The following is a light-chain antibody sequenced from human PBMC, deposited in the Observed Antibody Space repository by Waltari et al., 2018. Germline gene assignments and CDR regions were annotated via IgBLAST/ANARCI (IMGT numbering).Light chain of an antibody. V-gene: IGKV1-5*03. CDR1: QSIGSW. CDR3: QQYNSYSRT. CDR2: RAS. Sequence: DIQMTQSPSTLSVSVGDRVTITCRASQSIGSWLAWYQQKPGKAPNLLIYRASSLQSGVPSRFRGSGSGTEFTLTFSSLQPYDFATYYCQQYNSYSRTFGQGTKVEIK. J-gene: IGKJ1*01.